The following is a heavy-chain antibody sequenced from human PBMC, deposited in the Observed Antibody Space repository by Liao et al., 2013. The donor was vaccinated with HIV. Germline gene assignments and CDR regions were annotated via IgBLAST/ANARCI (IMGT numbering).Heavy chain of an antibody. CDR1: GASISRSSDY. Sequence: QLRLKESGPGLVKPSETLSLTCTVSGASISRSSDYWGWIRQPPGKGLEWIGFFYYRGSTYYNPSLKSRVTISVDTSKNQFSLKLSSVTAADTAVYYCARSDEYSSSTVFDYWGQGTLVTVSS. J-gene: IGHJ4*02. CDR3: ARSDEYSSSTVFDY. CDR2: FYYRGST. D-gene: IGHD6-6*01. V-gene: IGHV4-39*07.